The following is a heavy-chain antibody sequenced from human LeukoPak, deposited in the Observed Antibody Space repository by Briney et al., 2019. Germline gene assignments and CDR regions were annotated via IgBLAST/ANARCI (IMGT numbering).Heavy chain of an antibody. J-gene: IGHJ4*02. Sequence: SVKVSCKASGGTFISYAISWVRQAPGLGLEWMGGIIPIFGTANYAQKFQGRVTITADESTSTAYMELSSLRSEDTAVYYCARGDLSARIDYWGQGTLVTVSS. CDR1: GGTFISYA. D-gene: IGHD6-6*01. CDR2: IIPIFGTA. CDR3: ARGDLSARIDY. V-gene: IGHV1-69*13.